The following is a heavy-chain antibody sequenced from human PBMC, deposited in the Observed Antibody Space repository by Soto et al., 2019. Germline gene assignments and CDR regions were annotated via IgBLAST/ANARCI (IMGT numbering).Heavy chain of an antibody. V-gene: IGHV4-39*01. CDR2: IYYSGST. Sequence: QLQLQESGPGLVKPSETLSLTCTVSGGSISSGGYYWGWIRQPPGKGLEWIGTIYYSGSTYYNPSVTSRVAISVDTSKIQFSLKMSSVTAADTAVYYCATSNWFDPWGQGTPVTVCS. CDR1: GGSISSGGYY. J-gene: IGHJ5*02. CDR3: ATSNWFDP.